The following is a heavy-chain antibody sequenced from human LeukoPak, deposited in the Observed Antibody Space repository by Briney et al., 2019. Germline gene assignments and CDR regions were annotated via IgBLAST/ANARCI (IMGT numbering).Heavy chain of an antibody. CDR3: ARGQTTYYYDSSGYYPRSYYYGMDV. J-gene: IGHJ6*02. Sequence: SETLSLTCAVYGRSFSGYYWSWIRQTPGKGLEWIGEINHSGSTNYNPSLKSRVTISVDTSKNKFSLKLSSVTAADTAVYYCARGQTTYYYDSSGYYPRSYYYGMDVWGQGTTVTVSS. CDR1: GRSFSGYY. D-gene: IGHD3-22*01. CDR2: INHSGST. V-gene: IGHV4-34*01.